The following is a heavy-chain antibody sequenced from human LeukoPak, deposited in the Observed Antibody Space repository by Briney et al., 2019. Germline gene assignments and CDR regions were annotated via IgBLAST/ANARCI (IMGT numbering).Heavy chain of an antibody. V-gene: IGHV1-69*13. CDR3: ARDYNPYDSSGYFDY. CDR1: GYTFTSYA. J-gene: IGHJ4*02. Sequence: ASVKVSCKASGYTFTSYAISWVRQAPGQGLEWMGGIIPIFGTANYAQKFQGRVTITADESTSTAYMELSSLRSEDTAVYYCARDYNPYDSSGYFDYWGQGTLVTVSS. CDR2: IIPIFGTA. D-gene: IGHD3-22*01.